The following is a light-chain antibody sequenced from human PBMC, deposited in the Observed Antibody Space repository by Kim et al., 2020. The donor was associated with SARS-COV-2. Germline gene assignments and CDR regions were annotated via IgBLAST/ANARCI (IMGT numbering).Light chain of an antibody. CDR3: SSHTTSGTYV. Sequence: QSALIQPASVSGSLGQSITISCTGTSSDVGAYNHVSWYQQHPGKAPKLIIYEVNSRPSGGSYRFSGSKSGNAASLTISGLQAEDEADYYCSSHTTSGTYVFGTGTKVTVL. J-gene: IGLJ1*01. CDR2: EVN. V-gene: IGLV2-14*03. CDR1: SSDVGAYNH.